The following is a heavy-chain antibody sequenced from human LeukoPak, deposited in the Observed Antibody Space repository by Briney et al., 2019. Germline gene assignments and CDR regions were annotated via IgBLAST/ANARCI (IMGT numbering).Heavy chain of an antibody. D-gene: IGHD3-22*01. Sequence: GGSLRLSCAASGFTFSSYEMNWVRQAPGKGLEWVSYISSSGSTIYYADSVKGRFTISRDKAKNSLYLQMNSLRAEDTAVYYCARVAEGWGIYYDSSGLLDYWGQGTLVTVSS. CDR3: ARVAEGWGIYYDSSGLLDY. V-gene: IGHV3-48*03. CDR1: GFTFSSYE. CDR2: ISSSGSTI. J-gene: IGHJ4*02.